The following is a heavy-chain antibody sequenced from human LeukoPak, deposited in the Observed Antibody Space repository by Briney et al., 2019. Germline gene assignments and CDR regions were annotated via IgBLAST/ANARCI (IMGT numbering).Heavy chain of an antibody. Sequence: GGSLKLSCAASGFTFSVSAMHWVRQASARGREWVGRIRSKSNSYATAYAASVKGRFTISRDDSKNTAYLQMNSLKTEDTAVYYCTRHREPSGSYFFVGSPRNEYYHYGMDVWGQGTTVTVSS. CDR2: IRSKSNSYAT. V-gene: IGHV3-73*01. CDR1: GFTFSVSA. D-gene: IGHD1-26*01. J-gene: IGHJ6*02. CDR3: TRHREPSGSYFFVGSPRNEYYHYGMDV.